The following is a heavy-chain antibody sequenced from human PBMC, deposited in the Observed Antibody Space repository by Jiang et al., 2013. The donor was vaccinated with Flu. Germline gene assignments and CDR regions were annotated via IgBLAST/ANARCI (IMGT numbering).Heavy chain of an antibody. CDR2: IYYSGST. D-gene: IGHD3-22*01. CDR1: GGSINSRGYY. V-gene: IGHV4-39*01. Sequence: GPGLVKASETLSLTCTVSGGSINSRGYYWGWIRQPSGKGLEWIGTIYYSGSTYYNPALKSRVTISVGTSKNQFSLKLSSVTAADTAVYYCARPGASNSGYYLNDAFDIWGQGTMVTVSS. J-gene: IGHJ3*02. CDR3: ARPGASNSGYYLNDAFDI.